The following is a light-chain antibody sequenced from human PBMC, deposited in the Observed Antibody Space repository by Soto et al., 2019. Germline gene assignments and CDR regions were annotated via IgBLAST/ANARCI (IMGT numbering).Light chain of an antibody. CDR3: QQYNNWPPYT. J-gene: IGKJ2*01. CDR1: QSVDSN. CDR2: GAS. V-gene: IGKV3-15*01. Sequence: EIVMTQSPATLSLSPGERATLSCRASQSVDSNLAWYQQKPGQAPRLLIYGASTRAIGVPSRFSGSGSGTEFTLTISSLQSEDFAVYYCQQYNNWPPYTFGQGTKLEIK.